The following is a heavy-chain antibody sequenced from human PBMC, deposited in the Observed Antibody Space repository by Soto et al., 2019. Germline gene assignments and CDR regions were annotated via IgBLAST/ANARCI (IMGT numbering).Heavy chain of an antibody. CDR1: GYTFTSYG. CDR3: ARNTFSHYYGMDV. Sequence: GASVKVSCKASGYTFTSYGIAWVRQAPGQGPEWMGWISSNSLKANNAQKFEDRVTMTSDTSTNTAFLELRSLRSDDTAVYYCARNTFSHYYGMDVWGQGTSVTVSS. CDR2: ISSNSLKA. J-gene: IGHJ6*02. D-gene: IGHD5-18*01. V-gene: IGHV1-18*01.